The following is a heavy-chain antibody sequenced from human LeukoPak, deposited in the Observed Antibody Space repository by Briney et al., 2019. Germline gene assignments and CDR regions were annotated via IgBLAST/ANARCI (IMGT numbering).Heavy chain of an antibody. V-gene: IGHV1-2*06. D-gene: IGHD4-17*01. CDR3: ARRSRTVHAFDI. CDR2: INPNSGGT. J-gene: IGHJ3*02. Sequence: GASVKVSCKASGYTFTGYYMPWVRQAPGQGLEWMGRINPNSGGTNYAQKFQGRVTMTRDTSISTAYMELSRLRSDDTAVYYCARRSRTVHAFDIWGQGTMVTVSS. CDR1: GYTFTGYY.